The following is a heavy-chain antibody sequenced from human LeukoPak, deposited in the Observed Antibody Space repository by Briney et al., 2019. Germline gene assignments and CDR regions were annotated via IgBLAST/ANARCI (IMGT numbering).Heavy chain of an antibody. CDR3: ARGTGEGYSYGRYYFDY. Sequence: ASVKVSCKASGGTFSSYAISWVRQAPGQGLEWMGWISAYNGNTNYAQKLQGRVTMTRDTSISTAYMELSRLRFDDTAVYYCARGTGEGYSYGRYYFDYWGQGTLVTVSS. V-gene: IGHV1-18*01. CDR2: ISAYNGNT. J-gene: IGHJ4*02. CDR1: GGTFSSYA. D-gene: IGHD5-18*01.